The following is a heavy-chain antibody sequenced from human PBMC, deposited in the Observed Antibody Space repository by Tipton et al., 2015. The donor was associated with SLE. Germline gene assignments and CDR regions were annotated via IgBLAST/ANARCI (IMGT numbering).Heavy chain of an antibody. J-gene: IGHJ4*02. V-gene: IGHV4-39*07. D-gene: IGHD6-6*01. CDR2: IYYSGST. CDR1: GGSISSSSYY. CDR3: AREERRGAARAIDY. Sequence: TLSLTCTVSGGSISSSSYYWGWIRQPPGKGLEWIGSIYYSGSTYYNPSLKSRVTISVDTSKNQFSLKLSSVTAADTVVYYCAREERRGAARAIDYWGQGTLVTVSS.